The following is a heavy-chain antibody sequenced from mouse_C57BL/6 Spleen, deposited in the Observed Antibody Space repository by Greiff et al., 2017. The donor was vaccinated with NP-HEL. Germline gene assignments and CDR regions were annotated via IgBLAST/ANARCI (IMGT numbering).Heavy chain of an antibody. CDR1: GFTFSDYG. CDR2: ISNLAYSI. V-gene: IGHV5-15*01. J-gene: IGHJ1*03. CDR3: ARRYGSSYEGYFDV. Sequence: EVKLQESGGGLVQPGGSLKLSCAASGFTFSDYGMAWVRQAPRKGPEWVAFISNLAYSIYYADTVTGRFTISRENAKNTLYLEMSSLRSEDTAMYYCARRYGSSYEGYFDVWGTGTTVTVSS. D-gene: IGHD1-1*01.